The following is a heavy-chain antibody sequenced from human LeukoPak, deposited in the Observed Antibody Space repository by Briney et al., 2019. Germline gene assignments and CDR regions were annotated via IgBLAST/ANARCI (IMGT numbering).Heavy chain of an antibody. Sequence: KPSETLSLTCTVSGASINSHYWSWFRQPAGKGLEWIGRIYISGSTNYNSSLQSRDTMSVDTSKNQFSLKLSSVTAADTAVYYCARALNPLPGTYYFDYWGQGTLVTVSS. V-gene: IGHV4-4*07. CDR3: ARALNPLPGTYYFDY. D-gene: IGHD2-15*01. J-gene: IGHJ4*02. CDR1: GASINSHY. CDR2: IYISGST.